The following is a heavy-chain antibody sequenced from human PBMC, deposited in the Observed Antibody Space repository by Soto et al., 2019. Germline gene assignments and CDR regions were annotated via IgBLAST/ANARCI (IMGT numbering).Heavy chain of an antibody. J-gene: IGHJ5*01. Sequence: WGSLRLSCAASGFTFSNYWLSWVRQAPGKGLEWVANIKKDGSEKYYVGSVVGRFTISRDNAENSLYLQMNSLRAEDTAVYYCARLYLAATITSRDSWGKGSLVTVSS. V-gene: IGHV3-7*01. CDR3: ARLYLAATITSRDS. CDR1: GFTFSNYW. CDR2: IKKDGSEK. D-gene: IGHD5-12*01.